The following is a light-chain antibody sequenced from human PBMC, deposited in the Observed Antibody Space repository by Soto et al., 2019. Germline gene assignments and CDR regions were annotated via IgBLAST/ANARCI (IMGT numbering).Light chain of an antibody. CDR2: DIF. V-gene: IGKV3D-15*01. Sequence: EIVMTQSPATLSVSPGERATLSCRASQSVGSELAWYQQKPGQAPRLVIYDIFTRATGVRTRISGSGSGTEFTLTISSLQSEDFAVYYCQQYNSWPLTFGGGTKVEIK. J-gene: IGKJ4*01. CDR1: QSVGSE. CDR3: QQYNSWPLT.